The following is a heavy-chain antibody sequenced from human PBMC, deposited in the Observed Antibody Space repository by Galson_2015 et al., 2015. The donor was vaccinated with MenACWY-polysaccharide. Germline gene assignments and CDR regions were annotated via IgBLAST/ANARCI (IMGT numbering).Heavy chain of an antibody. CDR3: AKDILRAQYCSGGRCYPEGAFHI. D-gene: IGHD2-15*01. CDR1: GFTFDDYA. V-gene: IGHV3-9*01. Sequence: SLRLSCAASGFTFDDYAMHWVRQAPGKGLEWVSGISWNSASRGYADSVKGRFTISRDNAKNSLYLQMNSLRVEDTALYYCAKDILRAQYCSGGRCYPEGAFHIWGQGTMVTVSS. J-gene: IGHJ3*02. CDR2: ISWNSASR.